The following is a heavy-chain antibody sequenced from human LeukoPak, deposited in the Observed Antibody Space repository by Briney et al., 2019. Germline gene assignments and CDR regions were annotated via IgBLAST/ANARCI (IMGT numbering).Heavy chain of an antibody. V-gene: IGHV1-69*13. CDR2: IIPIFGTA. CDR1: GGTFSSCA. D-gene: IGHD6-19*01. J-gene: IGHJ6*03. Sequence: SVKVSCKASGGTFSSCAISWVRQAPGQGLEWMGGIIPIFGTANYAQKFQGRVTITADESTSTAYMELSSLRSEDTAVYYCARGGNVAGSSVYYYYYMDVWGKGTTVTISS. CDR3: ARGGNVAGSSVYYYYYMDV.